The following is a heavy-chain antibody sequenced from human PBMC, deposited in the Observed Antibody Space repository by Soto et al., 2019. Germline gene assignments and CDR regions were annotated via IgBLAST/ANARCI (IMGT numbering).Heavy chain of an antibody. CDR2: IIPISGTA. J-gene: IGHJ6*02. CDR1: GNNFNTYA. CDR3: AREENSPGPMDV. V-gene: IGHV1-69*13. Sequence: GASVKVSCKASGNNFNTYAIRWVRLAPGQGLEWMGGIIPISGTANYAQKFQGRVTITADESTHTAYMSLSSLKSEDTAIYFCAREENSPGPMDVWGQGTTVTV.